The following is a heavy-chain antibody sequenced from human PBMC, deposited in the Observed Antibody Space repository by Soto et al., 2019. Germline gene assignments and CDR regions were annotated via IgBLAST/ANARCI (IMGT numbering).Heavy chain of an antibody. CDR3: ARSLDYDFWGGRNWFDP. D-gene: IGHD3-3*01. Sequence: SETLSLTCSVSGGSITDNYWTWIRQSPGKGLEWVGYIYYTGITNYNPSLKRRVTISLDRSKNQFSLKLDSVTAADTAVYYCARSLDYDFWGGRNWFDPWGQGTLVTVSS. J-gene: IGHJ5*02. CDR2: IYYTGIT. CDR1: GGSITDNY. V-gene: IGHV4-59*01.